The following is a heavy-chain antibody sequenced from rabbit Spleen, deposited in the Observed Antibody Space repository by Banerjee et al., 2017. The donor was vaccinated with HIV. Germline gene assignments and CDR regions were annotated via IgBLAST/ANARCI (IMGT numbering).Heavy chain of an antibody. Sequence: QEQLVESGGGLVKPGGSLALTCKASGFSLNYNYVMCWVRQAPGKGLEWIACINTKSSENVYATWSKGRFTISKTSSTTVTLQMTSLTAADTATYFCAKDLTDVIGWNFGLWGPGPLVTVS. V-gene: IGHV1S45*01. CDR2: INTKSSEN. CDR3: AKDLTDVIGWNFGL. CDR1: GFSLNYNYV. D-gene: IGHD1-1*01. J-gene: IGHJ4*01.